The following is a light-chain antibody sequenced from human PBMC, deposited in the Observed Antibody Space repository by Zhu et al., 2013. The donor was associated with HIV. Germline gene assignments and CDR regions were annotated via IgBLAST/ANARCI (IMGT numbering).Light chain of an antibody. CDR3: QQYYSTPRT. J-gene: IGKJ1*01. CDR2: WAS. V-gene: IGKV4-1*01. CDR1: QSILYSSNNKNY. Sequence: DIVMTQSPDSLAVSLGERATINCESSQSILYSSNNKNYLAWYQQKPGQPPNLLIYWASTRESGVPDRFSGSGSGTDFTLTISSLQAEDVAVYYCQQYYSTPRTFGQGPKVE.